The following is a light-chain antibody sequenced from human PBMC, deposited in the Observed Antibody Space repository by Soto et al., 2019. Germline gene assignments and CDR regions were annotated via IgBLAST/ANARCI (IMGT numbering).Light chain of an antibody. J-gene: IGKJ5*01. V-gene: IGKV3-15*01. CDR1: QSVSSN. CDR3: KQYTSSLNT. CDR2: GAS. Sequence: EIVMTQSPATLSVSPGERATLSCRASQSVSSNVAWYQQKTGQAPRLLIYGASTRAPGIQDRFSGSGSGTDFTLTIRRLEPEDFAVYYCKQYTSSLNTFGQGTRLEIK.